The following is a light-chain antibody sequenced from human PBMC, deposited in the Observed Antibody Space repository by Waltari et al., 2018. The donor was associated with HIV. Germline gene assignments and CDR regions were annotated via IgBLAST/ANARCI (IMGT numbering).Light chain of an antibody. V-gene: IGKV1-13*02. CDR3: QQFRTYPRT. CDR2: DAS. Sequence: AIQLAQSPSSLSAYVGDRVTITCRASQGVRNALAWYQQKPGRPPKLLIYDASTLEGGVPSRFGGSLSGTDFNLTISNLQPEDSATYYCQQFRTYPRTFGQGATLEIK. J-gene: IGKJ2*01. CDR1: QGVRNA.